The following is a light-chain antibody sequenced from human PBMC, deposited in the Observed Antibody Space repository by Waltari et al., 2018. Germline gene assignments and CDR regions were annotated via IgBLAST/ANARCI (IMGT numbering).Light chain of an antibody. CDR1: RSTIGAGSD. CDR3: QSFDRSLNGVV. J-gene: IGLJ2*01. V-gene: IGLV1-40*01. CDR2: GAS. Sequence: QSVLTQPPSVSGAPGQRVTLPCTGRRSTIGAGSDVPWVPHLHGTAPKYHHLPGTAPKVLIYGASRRPSGVPDRFSGSKSGSSASLAITGLQAEDEADYYCQSFDRSLNGVVFGGGTKLTVL.